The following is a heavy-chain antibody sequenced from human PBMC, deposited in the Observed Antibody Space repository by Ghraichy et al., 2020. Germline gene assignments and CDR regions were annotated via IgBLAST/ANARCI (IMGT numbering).Heavy chain of an antibody. J-gene: IGHJ6*04. CDR3: AGSRSWSILITFGGIVARLDV. V-gene: IGHV4-39*01. D-gene: IGHD3-16*01. Sequence: LSLTCTVSGDSISSSSYLWGWIRQPPGQGLEWIGSIYYSGTTYYNPSLKSRVSISVDTSKNPFSLNLSSVTAADTAVYYFAGSRSWSILITFGGIVARLDVWGKATTVTVSS. CDR1: GDSISSSSYL. CDR2: IYYSGTT.